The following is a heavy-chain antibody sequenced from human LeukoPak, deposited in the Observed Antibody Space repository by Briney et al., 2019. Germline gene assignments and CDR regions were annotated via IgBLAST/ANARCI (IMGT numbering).Heavy chain of an antibody. Sequence: ASVKVSCKASGYTFTNSYIHWVRQAPGQVLEWMGLIDPDGGNTNYAQNFQGRVTLTRDTSTSTVYMELSSLRSEDTAVYYCARGERVPDAFDIWGQGTMVTVSS. J-gene: IGHJ3*02. CDR1: GYTFTNSY. CDR3: ARGERVPDAFDI. V-gene: IGHV1-46*01. D-gene: IGHD2-2*01. CDR2: IDPDGGNT.